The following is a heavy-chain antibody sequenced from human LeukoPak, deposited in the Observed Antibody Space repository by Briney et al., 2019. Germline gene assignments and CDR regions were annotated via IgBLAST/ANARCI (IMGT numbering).Heavy chain of an antibody. CDR1: GYTITSYD. CDR2: MNPNSGNT. Sequence: ASVKVSCKASGYTITSYDINWVRQATGQGLEWMGWMNPNSGNTGYAQKFQGRVTMTRNTSISTAYMELSSLRSEDTAVYYCARGAGLRNQDGMDVWGQGTTVTVSS. V-gene: IGHV1-8*01. J-gene: IGHJ6*02. D-gene: IGHD4-17*01. CDR3: ARGAGLRNQDGMDV.